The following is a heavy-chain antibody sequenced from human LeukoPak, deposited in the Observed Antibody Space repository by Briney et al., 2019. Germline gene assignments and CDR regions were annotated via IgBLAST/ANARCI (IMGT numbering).Heavy chain of an antibody. V-gene: IGHV4-59*01. J-gene: IGHJ4*02. CDR1: GGSITGYY. Sequence: PSETLSLTCTVSGGSITGYYWSWIRQPPGKGLEWIGYIYYSGNTNYNPSPKSRITISVDTSKNQFSLKLSSVTAADTAVYYCTRDKGRVFDYWGQGTLVTVSS. CDR3: TRDKGRVFDY. CDR2: IYYSGNT. D-gene: IGHD5-24*01.